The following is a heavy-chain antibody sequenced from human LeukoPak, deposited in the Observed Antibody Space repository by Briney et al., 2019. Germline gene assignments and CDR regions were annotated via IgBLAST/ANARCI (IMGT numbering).Heavy chain of an antibody. CDR1: GYSFTTYY. CDR3: ARVDDYGGNSVGY. D-gene: IGHD4-23*01. Sequence: GASAKVSCKASGYSFTTYYMHWMRQAPGQGLGWMGTMNPRGGSTNYAQKFQGRVTMIRDPSTSTVYMELSSLRFEDTAVYYCARVDDYGGNSVGYWGRGTLVTVSS. CDR2: MNPRGGST. V-gene: IGHV1-46*01. J-gene: IGHJ4*02.